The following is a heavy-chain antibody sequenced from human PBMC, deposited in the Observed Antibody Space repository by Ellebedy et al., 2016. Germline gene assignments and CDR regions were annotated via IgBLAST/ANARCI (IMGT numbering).Heavy chain of an antibody. J-gene: IGHJ4*02. D-gene: IGHD3-9*01. V-gene: IGHV1-3*01. CDR3: ARDLDDILTGWLDY. CDR2: INAGNGNT. CDR1: GYTFTSYY. Sequence: ASVKVSCKASGYTFTSYYMHWVRQAPGQRLEWMGWINAGNGNTKYSQKFQGRVTITRDTSASTAYMELSSLRSEDTAVYYCARDLDDILTGWLDYWGQGTLVTVSS.